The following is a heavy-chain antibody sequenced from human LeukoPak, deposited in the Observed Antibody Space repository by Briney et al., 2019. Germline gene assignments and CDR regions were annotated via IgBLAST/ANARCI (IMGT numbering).Heavy chain of an antibody. CDR1: GGSNSSGGYY. D-gene: IGHD6-13*01. Sequence: PSETLSLTCTVSGGSNSSGGYYWSWIRQHPGKGLEWIGYIYYSGSTYYNPSLKSRVTISVDTSKNQFSLKLSSVTAADTAVYYCARYSSSWYLDAEYFQHWGQGTLVTASS. V-gene: IGHV4-31*03. CDR3: ARYSSSWYLDAEYFQH. J-gene: IGHJ1*01. CDR2: IYYSGST.